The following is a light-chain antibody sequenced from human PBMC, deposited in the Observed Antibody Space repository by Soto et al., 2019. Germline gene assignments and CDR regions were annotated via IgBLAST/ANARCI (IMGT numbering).Light chain of an antibody. Sequence: QSVLTQPASVSGSPGQSITISCTGTSSTVGGFNVVSWYQQHPGKAPKVIIYEGIKRPSGISNLFSGSNSGSTASLTISGLQAEDEADYYCCSYVGATTYVFGTGTKVTVL. V-gene: IGLV2-23*01. CDR3: CSYVGATTYV. J-gene: IGLJ1*01. CDR1: SSTVGGFNV. CDR2: EGI.